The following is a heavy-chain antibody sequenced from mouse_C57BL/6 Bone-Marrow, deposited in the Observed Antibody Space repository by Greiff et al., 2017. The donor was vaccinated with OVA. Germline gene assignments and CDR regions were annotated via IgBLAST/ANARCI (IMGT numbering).Heavy chain of an antibody. CDR3: APLRRYFDV. Sequence: QVQLKQPGAELVKPGASVKLSCKASGYTFTSYWMHWVKQRPGQGLEWIGMIHPNSGSTNYNEKFKSKATLTVDKSSSTAYMQLSSLTSEDAAVYYCAPLRRYFDVWGTGTTVTVSS. CDR2: IHPNSGST. D-gene: IGHD2-12*01. J-gene: IGHJ1*03. V-gene: IGHV1-64*01. CDR1: GYTFTSYW.